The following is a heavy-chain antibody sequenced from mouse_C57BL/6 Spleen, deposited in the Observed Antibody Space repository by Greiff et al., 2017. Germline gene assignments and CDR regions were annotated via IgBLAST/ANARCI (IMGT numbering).Heavy chain of an antibody. CDR1: GFTFSSYA. V-gene: IGHV5-9-1*02. J-gene: IGHJ2*01. CDR2: ISSGGDYI. CDR3: TRGVITTVAFDY. Sequence: DVMLVESGEGLVKPGGSLKLSCAASGFTFSSYAMSWVRQTPEKRLEWVAYISSGGDYIYYADTVKGRFTISRDNARNTLYLQMSSLKSEDTAMYYCTRGVITTVAFDYWGQGTTLTVSS. D-gene: IGHD1-1*01.